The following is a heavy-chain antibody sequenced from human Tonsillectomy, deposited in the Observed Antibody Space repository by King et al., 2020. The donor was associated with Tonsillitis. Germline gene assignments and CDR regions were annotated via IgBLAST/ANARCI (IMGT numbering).Heavy chain of an antibody. CDR1: GFTFSDYS. Sequence: EVQLVESGGGLVKPGGSLRLSCAASGFTFSDYSMNWVRQAPGKGLEWVSSISSSSGYIYYADSVEGRFTISRDNAKNSLYLQMNSLRAEDTAVYYCASQNYYFDYWGQGTLVTVSS. J-gene: IGHJ4*02. CDR2: ISSSSGYI. CDR3: ASQNYYFDY. V-gene: IGHV3-21*01.